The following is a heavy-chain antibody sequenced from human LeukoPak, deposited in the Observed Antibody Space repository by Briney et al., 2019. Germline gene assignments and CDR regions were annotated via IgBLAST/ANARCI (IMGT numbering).Heavy chain of an antibody. Sequence: SETLSLTCGVYDGSSSDYYWNWIRQPPAKGLEWIGEINHSGSTNYNPSLKSRVTISVDTSKNQFSLKLSSVTAADTAVYYCARRYYYYYYYMDVWGKGTTVTISS. CDR1: DGSSSDYY. J-gene: IGHJ6*03. CDR2: INHSGST. V-gene: IGHV4-34*01. CDR3: ARRYYYYYYYMDV.